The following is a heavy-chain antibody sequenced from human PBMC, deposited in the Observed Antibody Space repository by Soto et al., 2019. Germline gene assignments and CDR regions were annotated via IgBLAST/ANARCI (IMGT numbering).Heavy chain of an antibody. CDR3: ARPRFRGMDV. CDR1: GFRLSNHF. Sequence: EMHLVESGGGLVQPGGSLRLSCVASGFRLSNHFMNWVRQAPGKGQEWVATIKEDGREKYYVESVEGRFTISRDNAKNSLYLEVSNVRDGDTAVYYCARPRFRGMDVWCQGTTVTVSS. V-gene: IGHV3-7*03. D-gene: IGHD3-10*01. CDR2: IKEDGREK. J-gene: IGHJ6*02.